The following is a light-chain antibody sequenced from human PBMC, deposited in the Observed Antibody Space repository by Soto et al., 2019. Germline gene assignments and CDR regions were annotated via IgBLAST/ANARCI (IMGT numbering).Light chain of an antibody. CDR1: QSLTSRY. J-gene: IGKJ1*01. CDR3: QQYGSSPRT. CDR2: GTS. V-gene: IGKV3-20*01. Sequence: EIVLTQSPGTLSLSPGERATLSCRASQSLTSRYLAWYRQKPGQAPRLLIYGTSSRATGIPDRFSGSGSGTDFTLTISRLEPEDFAVYFCQQYGSSPRTFGQGTKV.